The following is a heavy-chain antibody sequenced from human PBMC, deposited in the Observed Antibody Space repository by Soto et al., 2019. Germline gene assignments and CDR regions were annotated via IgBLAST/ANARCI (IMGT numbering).Heavy chain of an antibody. D-gene: IGHD5-12*01. CDR3: AKVPYEVTNWYFDL. CDR1: GFTFSSYA. V-gene: IGHV3-23*01. Sequence: EVQLLESGGGLVQPGGSLSLSCAASGFTFSSYAMRWVRQAPGQGLEWVSAISGSGGSTYYADSVKGRFTIARDNSKNTLYLQMNSLRAEDTAVYYCAKVPYEVTNWYFDLWGRGTLVTVSS. J-gene: IGHJ2*01. CDR2: ISGSGGST.